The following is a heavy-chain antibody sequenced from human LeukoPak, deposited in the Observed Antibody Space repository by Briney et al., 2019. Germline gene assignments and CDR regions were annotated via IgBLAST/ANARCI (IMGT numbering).Heavy chain of an antibody. J-gene: IGHJ4*02. D-gene: IGHD6-19*01. CDR3: ARQDRAVGVAGRAPFDY. Sequence: GESLKISCKGSGYSFTSYWIGWVRQMPGKGLEWMGIIYPGDSDTRYSPSFQGQVTISADKSISTAYLQWNSLEASHIGIYYCARQDRAVGVAGRAPFDYWGQGTLVTVSS. V-gene: IGHV5-51*01. CDR1: GYSFTSYW. CDR2: IYPGDSDT.